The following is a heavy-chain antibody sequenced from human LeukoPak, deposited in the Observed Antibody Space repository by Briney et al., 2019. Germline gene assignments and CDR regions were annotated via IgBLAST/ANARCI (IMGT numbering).Heavy chain of an antibody. V-gene: IGHV6-1*01. D-gene: IGHD1-14*01. CDR1: GDSVSSNSAA. J-gene: IGHJ6*02. Sequence: SQTLSLTCAISGDSVSSNSAAWSWIRQSPSRGLEWLGRTYYRSEWYNDYAVSVKSRISINPDTSRNQFSLQLNSVTPEDTAIYYCARVGKVAGYNYGMDVWGQGTTVTVSS. CDR2: TYYRSEWYN. CDR3: ARVGKVAGYNYGMDV.